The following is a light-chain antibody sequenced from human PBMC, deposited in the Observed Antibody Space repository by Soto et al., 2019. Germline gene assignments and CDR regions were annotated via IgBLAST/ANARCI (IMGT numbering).Light chain of an antibody. Sequence: EIVMTQSPATLSVSPGERVTLSCRASQSVGSNLAWYQKKPGQAPRLLIYSAATRATGIPARFSGSGSGTEFTLAISSLQSEDFGVYYCQQYTKTWTFGQGTKVEIK. CDR3: QQYTKTWT. CDR2: SAA. J-gene: IGKJ1*01. CDR1: QSVGSN. V-gene: IGKV3-15*01.